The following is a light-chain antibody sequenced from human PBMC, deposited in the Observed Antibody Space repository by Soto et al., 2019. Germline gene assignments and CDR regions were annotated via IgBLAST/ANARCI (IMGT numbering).Light chain of an antibody. J-gene: IGLJ1*01. CDR3: CSYAGSYAWV. CDR1: SSDVGGYNY. V-gene: IGLV2-11*01. CDR2: DIT. Sequence: QSALTQPRSVSGSPGQSVTISCTGTSSDVGGYNYVSWYEQHPVKAPKLMVYDITKRPSGVPDRFSGSKSGNTASLTISGLQDEDEADYCCCSYAGSYAWVFGTGTKLTVL.